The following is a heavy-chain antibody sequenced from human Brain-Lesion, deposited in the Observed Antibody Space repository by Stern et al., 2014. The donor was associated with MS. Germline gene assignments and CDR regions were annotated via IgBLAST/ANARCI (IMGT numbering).Heavy chain of an antibody. Sequence: VHLVESGPGLVKPSETLSLTCTVAGGSVSSTSYAWAWIRQPPGKGLEWIGAIYYSGNTYYSPSLKSRLTISQDPPKNLFSLQLRSVTAADTAVYYCAGEEDIRYCSGGSCTGNWFDPWGQGTLVTVSS. CDR1: GGSVSSTSYA. J-gene: IGHJ5*02. CDR2: IYYSGNT. CDR3: AGEEDIRYCSGGSCTGNWFDP. D-gene: IGHD2-15*01. V-gene: IGHV4-39*02.